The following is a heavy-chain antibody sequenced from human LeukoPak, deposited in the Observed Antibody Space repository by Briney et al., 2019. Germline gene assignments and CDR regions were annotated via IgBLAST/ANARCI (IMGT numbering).Heavy chain of an antibody. J-gene: IGHJ3*02. CDR2: IYYSGST. D-gene: IGHD2-15*01. CDR3: ARATVMFYSPRMVVAFDI. V-gene: IGHV4-59*01. Sequence: SETLSLTRTVSGGSISGYYWSWIRQPPGKGLGWIGYIYYSGSTNYNPSLTSRVTISVDTSKNQFSLKLSSVTAADTAVYYCARATVMFYSPRMVVAFDIWGQRTMVTVSS. CDR1: GGSISGYY.